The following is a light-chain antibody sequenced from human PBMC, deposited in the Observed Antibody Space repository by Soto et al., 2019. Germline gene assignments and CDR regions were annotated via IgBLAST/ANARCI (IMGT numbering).Light chain of an antibody. CDR3: QSYDTSLSAPVI. CDR2: GNN. Sequence: QSVLTQPPSVSGAPGQRVTISCTGTSSNIGAGYDVHWYQQVPGAAPKLLIYGNNNRPSGVPDRISGSESGTSASLAITGLQAEDEADYYCQSYDTSLSAPVIFGGGTKLTVL. CDR1: SSNIGAGYD. V-gene: IGLV1-40*01. J-gene: IGLJ2*01.